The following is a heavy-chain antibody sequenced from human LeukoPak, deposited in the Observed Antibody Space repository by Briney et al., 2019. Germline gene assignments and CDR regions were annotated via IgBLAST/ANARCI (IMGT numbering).Heavy chain of an antibody. CDR2: IYYGGST. CDR1: GGSISSYY. CDR3: ARGGYSYGYTDWYFDL. J-gene: IGHJ2*01. Sequence: SETLSLTCTVSGGSISSYYWSWIRQPLGKGLEWIGYIYYGGSTNYNPSLKSRVTISVDTSKNQFSLKLSSVTAADTAVYYCARGGYSYGYTDWYFDLWGRGTLVTVSS. V-gene: IGHV4-59*01. D-gene: IGHD5-18*01.